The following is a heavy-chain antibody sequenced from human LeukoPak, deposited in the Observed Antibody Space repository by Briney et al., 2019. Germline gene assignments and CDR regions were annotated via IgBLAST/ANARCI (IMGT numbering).Heavy chain of an antibody. CDR2: INPNSGGT. V-gene: IGHV1-2*02. Sequence: ASVKVSCKASGYTFTGYYMHWVRQAPGQGLEWMGWINPNSGGTNYAQKFQGRVTMTRDTSISTAYMELRSLRSDDTAVYYCARDLGFSRTSPFDPWGQGTLVTVSS. CDR1: GYTFTGYY. D-gene: IGHD2-2*01. J-gene: IGHJ5*02. CDR3: ARDLGFSRTSPFDP.